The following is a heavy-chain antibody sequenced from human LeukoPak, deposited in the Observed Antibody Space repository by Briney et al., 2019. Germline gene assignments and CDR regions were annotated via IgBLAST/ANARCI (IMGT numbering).Heavy chain of an antibody. CDR1: GYTFAKYA. D-gene: IGHD5-18*01. CDR2: INAGNGNT. J-gene: IGHJ5*02. Sequence: GASVKVSCKASGYTFAKYAIHWVRQAPGQRLEWMGWINAGNGNTRYSQKFQGRVTITRDTSASTAYMELSSLRSEDTAVYYCARGSYGNWFDPWGQGTLVTVSS. V-gene: IGHV1-3*01. CDR3: ARGSYGNWFDP.